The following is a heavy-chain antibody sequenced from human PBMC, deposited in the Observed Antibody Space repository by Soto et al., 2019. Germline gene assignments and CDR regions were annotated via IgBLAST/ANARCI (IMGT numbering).Heavy chain of an antibody. CDR3: ATALGTSGWFDY. CDR2: IRAHNGET. D-gene: IGHD6-19*01. J-gene: IGHJ4*02. Sequence: QVHLVQSGAEVKRPGASVKVSCKASAYTSTLYGITWVRQAPGQGLEWMGWIRAHNGETKFALKFQDRVTMTTDPSSSTVFMDLRTLTSDDTAVYYCATALGTSGWFDYWGQGTLVTVPS. CDR1: AYTSTLYG. V-gene: IGHV1-18*01.